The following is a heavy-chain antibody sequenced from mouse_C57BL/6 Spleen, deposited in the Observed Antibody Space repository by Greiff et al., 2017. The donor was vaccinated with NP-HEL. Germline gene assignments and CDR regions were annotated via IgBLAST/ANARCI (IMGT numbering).Heavy chain of an antibody. J-gene: IGHJ4*01. Sequence: QVQLKESGPELVKPGASVEISCKASGYAFSSSWMNWVKQRPGKGLEWIGRIYPGDGDTNYNGKFKGKATLTADKSSSTAYMQLSSLTSEDSAVYFCARSDGLYAMDYWGQGTSVTVSS. CDR1: GYAFSSSW. D-gene: IGHD1-1*01. CDR2: IYPGDGDT. V-gene: IGHV1-82*01. CDR3: ARSDGLYAMDY.